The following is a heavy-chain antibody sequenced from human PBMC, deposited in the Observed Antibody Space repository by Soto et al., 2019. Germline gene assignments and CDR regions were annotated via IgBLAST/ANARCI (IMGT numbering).Heavy chain of an antibody. J-gene: IGHJ6*02. Sequence: PGGSLRLSCVASAFTFSAYGMHWVRQAPGKGLEWVSYISTSSSTIYYADSVKGRFTISRDSAKSSLYLQMNSLRDEDTAVYYCARGWGYRHYYGMDVWGQGTTVTVSS. D-gene: IGHD1-26*01. CDR1: AFTFSAYG. V-gene: IGHV3-48*02. CDR2: ISTSSSTI. CDR3: ARGWGYRHYYGMDV.